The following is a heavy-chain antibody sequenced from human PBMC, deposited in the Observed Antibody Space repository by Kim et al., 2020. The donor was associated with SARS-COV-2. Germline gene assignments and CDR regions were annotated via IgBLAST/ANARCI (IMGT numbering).Heavy chain of an antibody. V-gene: IGHV1-18*04. CDR2: ISAYNGNT. J-gene: IGHJ4*02. Sequence: ASVKVSCKASGYTFTSYGISWVRQAPGQGLEWMGWISAYNGNTNYAQKLQGRVTMTTDTSTSTAYMELRSLRSDDTAVYYCARDQGSGYSYGYFDYWGQGTLVTVSS. D-gene: IGHD5-18*01. CDR3: ARDQGSGYSYGYFDY. CDR1: GYTFTSYG.